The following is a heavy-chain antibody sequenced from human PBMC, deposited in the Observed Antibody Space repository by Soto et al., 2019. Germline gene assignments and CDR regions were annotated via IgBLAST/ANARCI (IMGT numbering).Heavy chain of an antibody. CDR3: AKDGSDTSIYYDMAV. V-gene: IGHV3-23*01. J-gene: IGHJ6*02. CDR2: VSRRGDNT. Sequence: HPGGSLRLSCVASGFTFSNYAMSWVRQVPGKGLEWVSGVSRRGDNTYYADSVRGRFTISRDNSKNTLHLQMNSLKAEDTAVYYCAKDGSDTSIYYDMAVWGQGTTVTVSS. CDR1: GFTFSNYA.